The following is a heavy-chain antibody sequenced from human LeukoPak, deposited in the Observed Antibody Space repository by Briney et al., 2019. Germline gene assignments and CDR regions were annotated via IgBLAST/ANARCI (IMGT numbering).Heavy chain of an antibody. D-gene: IGHD1-1*01. CDR1: GYTFTSYG. J-gene: IGHJ6*02. CDR2: IIPIFGTA. Sequence: ASVKVSCKASGYTFTSYGISWVRQAPGQGLEWMGGIIPIFGTANYAQKFQGRVTITADESTSTAYMELSSLRSEDTAVYYCARVQLERLLHYGMDVWGQGTTVTVSS. CDR3: ARVQLERLLHYGMDV. V-gene: IGHV1-69*13.